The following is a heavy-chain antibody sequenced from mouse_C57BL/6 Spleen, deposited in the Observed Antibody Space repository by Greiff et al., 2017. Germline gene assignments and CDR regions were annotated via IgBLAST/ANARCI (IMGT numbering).Heavy chain of an antibody. V-gene: IGHV5-6*02. J-gene: IGHJ1*03. CDR3: ARHISQRGYWYVDV. CDR2: ISSGGSYT. CDR1: GFTFSSYG. Sequence: DVKLQESGGDLVKPGGSLKLSCAASGFTFSSYGMSWVRQTPDKRLEWVATISSGGSYTYYPDSVKGRFTISRDNAKNTLYLQMSSLKSEDTSLYYCARHISQRGYWYVDVWGTETTVTFST.